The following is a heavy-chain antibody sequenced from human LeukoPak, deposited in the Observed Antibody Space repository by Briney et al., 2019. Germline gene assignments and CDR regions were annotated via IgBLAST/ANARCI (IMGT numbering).Heavy chain of an antibody. D-gene: IGHD3-22*01. V-gene: IGHV4-39*01. J-gene: IGHJ4*02. Sequence: SETLSLTCTVSGGSISSYYWGWIRQPPGKGLEWIGSIYYSGSTYYNPSLKSRVTISVDTSKNQFSLKLSSVTAADTAVYYCRVYDSSGYYYEVLDYWGQGTLVTVSS. CDR2: IYYSGST. CDR1: GGSISSYY. CDR3: RVYDSSGYYYEVLDY.